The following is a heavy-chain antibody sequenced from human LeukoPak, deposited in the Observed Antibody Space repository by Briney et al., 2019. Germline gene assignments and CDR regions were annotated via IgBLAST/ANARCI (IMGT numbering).Heavy chain of an antibody. J-gene: IGHJ4*02. Sequence: PGGSLRLSRAASGFTISNYWMSWVRQAPGKGLEWVANIKQDGSKKYYVDSVKGRFTISGDNAKNSLYLQMNSLRAEDTAVYYCARAPTTDYDSSGYYLPPHYFDFWGQGTLVTVSS. CDR2: IKQDGSKK. V-gene: IGHV3-7*01. CDR3: ARAPTTDYDSSGYYLPPHYFDF. D-gene: IGHD3-22*01. CDR1: GFTISNYW.